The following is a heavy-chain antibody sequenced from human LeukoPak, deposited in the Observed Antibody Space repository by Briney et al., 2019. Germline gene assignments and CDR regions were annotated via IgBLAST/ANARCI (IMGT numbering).Heavy chain of an antibody. CDR3: ASRAAICGADCFRFDY. Sequence: SETLSFTCTVSGGSISDYYWSWIRQPPGKGLEWIGYIHYSGSTRYNPSLKSPVTISVDTSKNQFSLNLTSVTAADTAMYYCASRAAICGADCFRFDYWGQGTLVTVSS. CDR2: IHYSGST. D-gene: IGHD2-21*02. V-gene: IGHV4-59*01. CDR1: GGSISDYY. J-gene: IGHJ4*02.